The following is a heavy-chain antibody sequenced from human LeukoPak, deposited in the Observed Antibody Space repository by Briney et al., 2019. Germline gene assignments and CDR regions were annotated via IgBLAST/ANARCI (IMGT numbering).Heavy chain of an antibody. Sequence: ASAKVSCKASGYTFTSYGISWVRQAPGQGLEWMGWISAYNGNTNYAQKLQGRVTMTTDTSTSTAYMELRSLRSDDTAVYYCARDSGHLSNNWNYPDYWGQGTLVTVSS. CDR2: ISAYNGNT. CDR1: GYTFTSYG. J-gene: IGHJ4*02. V-gene: IGHV1-18*01. D-gene: IGHD1-7*01. CDR3: ARDSGHLSNNWNYPDY.